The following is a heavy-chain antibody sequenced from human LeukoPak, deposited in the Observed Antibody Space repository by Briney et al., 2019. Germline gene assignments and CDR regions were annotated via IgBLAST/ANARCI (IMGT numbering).Heavy chain of an antibody. CDR3: ASMDTAMVTFDY. D-gene: IGHD5-18*01. CDR2: ISGSGGST. CDR1: GFTFSSYS. J-gene: IGHJ4*02. Sequence: PGGSLRLSCAASGFTFSSYSMSWVRQAPGKGLEWVSAISGSGGSTYYADSVKGRFTISRDNSKNTLYLQMNSLGAEDTAVYYCASMDTAMVTFDYWGQGTLVTVSS. V-gene: IGHV3-23*01.